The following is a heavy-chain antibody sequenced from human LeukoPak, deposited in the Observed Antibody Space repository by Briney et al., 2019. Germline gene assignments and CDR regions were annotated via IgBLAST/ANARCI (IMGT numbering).Heavy chain of an antibody. CDR2: INHSGST. CDR1: GGXXXGYY. D-gene: IGHD1-26*01. Sequence: YGGXXXGYYWSWIRQPPGKGLEWIGEINHSGSTNYNPSLKSRVTISVDTSKNQFSLKLSSVTAADTAVYYCATDSGSYSGEVRYWGQGTLVTVSS. CDR3: ATDSGSYSGEVRY. V-gene: IGHV4-34*01. J-gene: IGHJ4*02.